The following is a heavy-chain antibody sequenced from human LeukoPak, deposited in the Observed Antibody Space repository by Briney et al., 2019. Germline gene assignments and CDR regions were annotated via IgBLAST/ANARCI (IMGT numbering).Heavy chain of an antibody. CDR1: GFTFSSYA. J-gene: IGHJ4*02. CDR3: AKDTDYYDSSVVGY. D-gene: IGHD3-22*01. V-gene: IGHV3-23*01. Sequence: GGSLRLSCAASGFTFSSYAMSRVRQAPGKGLEWVSAISGSGGSTYYADSVKGRFTISRDNSKNTLYLQMNSLRAEDTAVYYCAKDTDYYDSSVVGYWGQGTLVTVSS. CDR2: ISGSGGST.